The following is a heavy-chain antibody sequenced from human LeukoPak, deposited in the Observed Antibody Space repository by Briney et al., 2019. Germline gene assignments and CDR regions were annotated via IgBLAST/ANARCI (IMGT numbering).Heavy chain of an antibody. CDR2: IYYSGST. CDR1: GGSISSYY. J-gene: IGHJ4*02. D-gene: IGHD5-18*01. Sequence: SETLSLTCTVSGGSISSYYWSWIRQPPGKGLEWIGYIYYSGSTNYNPSLKSRVTISVDTSKNQFSLKLSSVTAADTAVYYCARHLPSPTAMAPFDYWGQGTLATVSS. V-gene: IGHV4-59*08. CDR3: ARHLPSPTAMAPFDY.